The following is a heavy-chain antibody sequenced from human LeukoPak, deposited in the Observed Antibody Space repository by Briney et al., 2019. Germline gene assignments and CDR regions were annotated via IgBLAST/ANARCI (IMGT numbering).Heavy chain of an antibody. CDR3: AKEIAFCNSNICYKPNDY. D-gene: IGHD2-2*02. Sequence: SGGSLRLSCAASGFTFTTYAMSWVRQAPGKGLEWVSTISGSGGSTDYADSVKGRFTISRDNSKNTLYLQMNSLRVEDTAVYYCAKEIAFCNSNICYKPNDYWGQGTLVTVSS. J-gene: IGHJ4*02. CDR2: ISGSGGST. V-gene: IGHV3-23*01. CDR1: GFTFTTYA.